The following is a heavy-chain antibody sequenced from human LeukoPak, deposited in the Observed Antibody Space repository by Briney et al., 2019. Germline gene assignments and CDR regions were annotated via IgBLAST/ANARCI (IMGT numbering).Heavy chain of an antibody. V-gene: IGHV4-34*01. D-gene: IGHD4-17*01. CDR2: INHSGST. CDR1: GGSFSGYY. Sequence: PSETLSLTCAVYGGSFSGYYWSWIRQPPGKGLEWIGEINHSGSTNYNPSLKSRVTISVDTSKNQFSLKLSSVTAADTAVYYCARSTTVPNGWFDPWGQGTLVTVSS. J-gene: IGHJ5*02. CDR3: ARSTTVPNGWFDP.